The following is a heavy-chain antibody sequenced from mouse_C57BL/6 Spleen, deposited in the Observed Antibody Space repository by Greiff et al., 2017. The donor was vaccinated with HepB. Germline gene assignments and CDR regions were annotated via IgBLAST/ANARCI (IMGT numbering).Heavy chain of an antibody. CDR2: IYPRDGST. CDR3: AREDLYDGYFPWFAY. J-gene: IGHJ3*01. V-gene: IGHV1-78*01. Sequence: QVQLQQSDAELVKPGASVKISCKVSGYTFTDHTIHWMKQRPEQGLEWIGYIYPRDGSTKYNEKFKGKATLTADNSSSSAYMQLNSLTSEDSAVYFCAREDLYDGYFPWFAYWGQGTLVTVSA. CDR1: GYTFTDHT. D-gene: IGHD2-3*01.